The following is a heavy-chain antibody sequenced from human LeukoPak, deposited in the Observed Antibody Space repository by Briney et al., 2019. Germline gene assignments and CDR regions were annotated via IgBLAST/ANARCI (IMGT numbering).Heavy chain of an antibody. V-gene: IGHV4-34*01. J-gene: IGHJ3*02. D-gene: IGHD3-9*01. CDR1: GGSFSGYY. Sequence: SETLSLTCAVYGGSFSGYYWSWIRQPPGKGLEWIGEINHSGSTNYNPSLKSRVTISVDTSKNQFSLKLSSVTAADTAVYYCARPDRYGADAFDIWGQGTMVTVSS. CDR3: ARPDRYGADAFDI. CDR2: INHSGST.